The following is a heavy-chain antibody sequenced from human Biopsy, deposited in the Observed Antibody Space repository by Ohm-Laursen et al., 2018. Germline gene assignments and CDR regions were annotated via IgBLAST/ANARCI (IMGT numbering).Heavy chain of an antibody. Sequence: SDTLSLTCAVYGGSFRGYYWSWIRQPPGKGLEWIGEIYQSGSTNYKPSLKSRVTISVDMSKNQFSLNLNSVTASDTALYYCARHPTGFWFDPWGQGTLVIVSS. CDR3: ARHPTGFWFDP. J-gene: IGHJ5*02. V-gene: IGHV4-34*01. CDR2: IYQSGST. CDR1: GGSFRGYY.